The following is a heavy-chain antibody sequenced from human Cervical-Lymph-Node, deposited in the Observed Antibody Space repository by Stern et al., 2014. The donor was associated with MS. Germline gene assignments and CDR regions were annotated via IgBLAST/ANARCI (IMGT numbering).Heavy chain of an antibody. CDR2: LIPLVGVA. V-gene: IGHV1-69*09. Sequence: VQLVESGAEVKKPGSSVNVSCKASGGTLRGYGITWVRQAPGQGLEWMGRLIPLVGVARYAPRFQGRVTITADKSMTTGYMELSSLTSDDTAVYYCARGDYGDYNWFDPWGLGTLVTVSS. CDR1: GGTLRGYG. CDR3: ARGDYGDYNWFDP. J-gene: IGHJ5*02. D-gene: IGHD4-17*01.